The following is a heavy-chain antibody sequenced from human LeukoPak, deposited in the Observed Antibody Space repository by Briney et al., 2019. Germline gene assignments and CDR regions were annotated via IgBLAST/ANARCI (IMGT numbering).Heavy chain of an antibody. D-gene: IGHD1-26*01. CDR3: AKAPHSILGYFDY. CDR2: ISYDGSNK. CDR1: GFTFSSYG. V-gene: IGHV3-30*18. Sequence: GGSLRLSCAASGFTFSSYGMHWVRQAPGKGLEWVAVISYDGSNKYYADSVKGRFTISRDNFKNTLYLQMNSLRAEDTAVYYCAKAPHSILGYFDYWDQGTLVTVSS. J-gene: IGHJ4*02.